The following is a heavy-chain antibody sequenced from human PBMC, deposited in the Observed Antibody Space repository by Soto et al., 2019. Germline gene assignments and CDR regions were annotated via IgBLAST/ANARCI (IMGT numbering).Heavy chain of an antibody. CDR1: GGSMNNYY. V-gene: IGHV4-59*08. CDR2: IYYSGST. D-gene: IGHD2-15*01. CDR3: ARRRCSGDTCHSKGTFDY. Sequence: QVQLQESGPGLVKPSETLSLTCTVSGGSMNNYYWTWIRQPPGKGLEWIGYIYYSGSTNYNPSLESRVPISVDTSKNQFSLKLTSVTAADTALYYCARRRCSGDTCHSKGTFDYWGQGSLVTVSS. J-gene: IGHJ4*02.